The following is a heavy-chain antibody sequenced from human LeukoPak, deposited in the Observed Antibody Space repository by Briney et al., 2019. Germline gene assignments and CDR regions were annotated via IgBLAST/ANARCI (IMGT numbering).Heavy chain of an antibody. Sequence: PGGSLRLSCAASGFTFSSYAMSWVRQAPGKGLEWVSAISGSGGSTYYADSVKGRFTISRDNSKNTLYLQMNSLRAEDTAVYYCASGSLVGAKGRGAFDIWGQGTMVTVSS. V-gene: IGHV3-23*01. J-gene: IGHJ3*02. D-gene: IGHD1-26*01. CDR2: ISGSGGST. CDR1: GFTFSSYA. CDR3: ASGSLVGAKGRGAFDI.